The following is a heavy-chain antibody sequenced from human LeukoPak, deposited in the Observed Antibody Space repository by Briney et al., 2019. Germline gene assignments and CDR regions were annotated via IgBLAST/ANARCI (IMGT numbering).Heavy chain of an antibody. CDR3: AKDLNLIAAAGDYYYGMDV. D-gene: IGHD6-13*01. V-gene: IGHV3-9*01. CDR2: ISWNSGSI. J-gene: IGHJ6*02. Sequence: GGSLRLSCAASGFTFDDYAMHWVRQAPGKGLEWVSGISWNSGSIGYADFVKGRFTISRDNAKNSLYLQMNSLRAEDTALYYCAKDLNLIAAAGDYYYGMDVWGQGTTVTVSS. CDR1: GFTFDDYA.